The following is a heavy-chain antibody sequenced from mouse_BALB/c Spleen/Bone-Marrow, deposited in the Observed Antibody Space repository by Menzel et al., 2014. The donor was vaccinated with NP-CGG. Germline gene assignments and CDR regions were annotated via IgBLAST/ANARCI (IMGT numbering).Heavy chain of an antibody. Sequence: VQLQQPGPGLVKPSQSLSLTCSVTGYSLTSGYYWSWIRQFPGNKLEWMAYLSYDGSNNYNPSLKNRISITRDTSKNQFFLRLNSVTTEDTATYYGARGGLTGFFDYWGQGTTLTVSS. CDR3: ARGGLTGFFDY. J-gene: IGHJ2*01. CDR2: LSYDGSN. D-gene: IGHD4-1*01. CDR1: GYSLTSGYY. V-gene: IGHV3-6*02.